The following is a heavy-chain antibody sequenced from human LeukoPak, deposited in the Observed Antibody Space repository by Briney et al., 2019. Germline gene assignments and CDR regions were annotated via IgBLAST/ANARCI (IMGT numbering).Heavy chain of an antibody. D-gene: IGHD4-17*01. CDR1: GGSISSSNW. CDR2: IYHGGSA. V-gene: IGHV4-4*02. CDR3: ARIAYGDVDY. J-gene: IGHJ4*02. Sequence: SETLSLTCAVSGGSISSSNWRGWVSQPPGKGLEWIGEIYHGGSANYNPSLKSRVTISVDKSKNQFSLKLSSVTAADTAVYYCARIAYGDVDYWGQGTLVTVSS.